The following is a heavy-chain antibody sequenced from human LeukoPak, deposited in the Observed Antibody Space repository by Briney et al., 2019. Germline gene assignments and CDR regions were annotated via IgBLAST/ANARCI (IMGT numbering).Heavy chain of an antibody. D-gene: IGHD3-22*01. CDR1: GGSFSGYY. J-gene: IGHJ6*03. CDR2: INHSGNT. V-gene: IGHV4-34*01. CDR3: ARVRGRYYDSSGYYYRDYYYYYYMDV. Sequence: SETLSLTCAVYGGSFSGYYWSWIRQPPGKGLEWIGEINHSGNTNYNPSLKSRVTISVDTSENQFSLKLSSVTAADTAVYYCARVRGRYYDSSGYYYRDYYYYYYMDVWGKGTTVTVSS.